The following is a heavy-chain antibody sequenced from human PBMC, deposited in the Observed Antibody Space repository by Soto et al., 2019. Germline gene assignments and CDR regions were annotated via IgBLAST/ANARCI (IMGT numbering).Heavy chain of an antibody. Sequence: QVQLVQSGAEVKKPGASVKVSCKASGYTFTSYAMHWVRQAPGQRLEWMGWINAGNGNTKYSQKFQGRVTITRDASASTAYMELSSLRSEDTAVYYCARGVAGPLHWFDPWGQGTLVTVSS. CDR2: INAGNGNT. V-gene: IGHV1-3*01. CDR3: ARGVAGPLHWFDP. CDR1: GYTFTSYA. D-gene: IGHD6-19*01. J-gene: IGHJ5*02.